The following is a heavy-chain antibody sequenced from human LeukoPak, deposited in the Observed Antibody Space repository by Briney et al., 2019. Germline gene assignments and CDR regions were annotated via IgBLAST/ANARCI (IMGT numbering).Heavy chain of an antibody. CDR3: ARGARKGDDYGGFFDY. CDR2: ISNDGSKK. D-gene: IGHD4-17*01. V-gene: IGHV3-30*04. CDR1: GFTFSNYA. J-gene: IGHJ4*02. Sequence: GGSLRLSCAASGFTFSNYAMHWVRQAPGKGLEWVAVISNDGSKKDYADSVKGRFTISRDNSKNTLYLQMNSLRAEDTAVYYCARGARKGDDYGGFFDYWGQGTLVTVSS.